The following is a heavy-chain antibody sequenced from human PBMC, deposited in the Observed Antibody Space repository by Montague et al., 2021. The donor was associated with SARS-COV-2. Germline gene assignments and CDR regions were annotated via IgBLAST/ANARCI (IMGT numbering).Heavy chain of an antibody. CDR3: ARASYDSSGYYVWFDP. J-gene: IGHJ5*02. CDR2: IGTAGDT. Sequence: SLRLSCAASGFTFSSYDMHWVRQATGKGLEWVSAIGTAGDTYYPGSVKGRFNISRENAKNSLYLQMNSLRAGDTAVYYCARASYDSSGYYVWFDPWGQGTLVTVSS. CDR1: GFTFSSYD. D-gene: IGHD3-22*01. V-gene: IGHV3-13*04.